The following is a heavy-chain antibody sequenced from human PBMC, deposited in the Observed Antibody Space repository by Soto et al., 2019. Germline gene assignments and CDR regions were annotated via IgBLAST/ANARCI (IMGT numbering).Heavy chain of an antibody. CDR3: ARVIPGAEAWFDP. CDR2: ISAYTDDP. Sequence: QGQLVQSGAEVKKPWASVKVSCTASGNTFTNFGVTWVRQAPGQGLEWMGWISAYTDDPNYAQKFQGRVTMTIDTSTSTSYLDLRSLTSDDTAVYYCARVIPGAEAWFDPWGQGTLVTVSS. CDR1: GNTFTNFG. D-gene: IGHD2-2*01. V-gene: IGHV1-18*01. J-gene: IGHJ5*02.